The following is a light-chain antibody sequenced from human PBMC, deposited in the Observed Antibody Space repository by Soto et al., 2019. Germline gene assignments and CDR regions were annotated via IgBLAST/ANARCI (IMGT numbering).Light chain of an antibody. CDR2: QVS. J-gene: IGLJ7*01. CDR1: NGDVGAYDY. Sequence: QSALTQPASVSGSPGQSITISCTGTNGDVGAYDYVSWYQQHPGKAPKLMISQVSHRPSEVSSRFSGSKFGNTASLTVSGLQAEDEADYYCCSYAGSNTWVFGGGTQLTVL. V-gene: IGLV2-14*01. CDR3: CSYAGSNTWV.